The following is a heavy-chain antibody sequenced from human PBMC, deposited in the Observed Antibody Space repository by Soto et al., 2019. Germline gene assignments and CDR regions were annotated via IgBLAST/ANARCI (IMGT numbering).Heavy chain of an antibody. CDR2: INQDGSAT. D-gene: IGHD6-19*01. Sequence: PGGSLRLSCAVSGLTFSTTWMTWVRQAPGKGLEWLASINQDGSATYYVDSVKGRFTISRDNAKNSLYLQLNSLRDEDTAVYFCARAIAVGSTSLDYWGLGTRVTVSS. CDR1: GLTFSTTW. CDR3: ARAIAVGSTSLDY. J-gene: IGHJ4*02. V-gene: IGHV3-7*04.